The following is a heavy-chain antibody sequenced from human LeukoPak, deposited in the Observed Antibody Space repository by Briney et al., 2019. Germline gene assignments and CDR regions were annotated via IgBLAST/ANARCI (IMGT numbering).Heavy chain of an antibody. CDR3: ARRDYGRGDAFDI. CDR2: VYYSGNT. V-gene: IGHV4-39*01. Sequence: PSETLSLTCPVSGGSISSSSYYWGWIRQPPGKGLEWIGTVYYSGNTYYNPSLQSRVTISVDTSENQFSLRLSSVTAADTAVYYCARRDYGRGDAFDIWGQGTMVTVSS. J-gene: IGHJ3*02. CDR1: GGSISSSSYY. D-gene: IGHD4-17*01.